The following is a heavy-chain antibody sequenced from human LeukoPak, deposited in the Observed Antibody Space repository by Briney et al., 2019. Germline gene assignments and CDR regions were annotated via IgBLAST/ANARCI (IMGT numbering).Heavy chain of an antibody. CDR1: GYRFTSYW. CDR2: IYPGDSDT. Sequence: GESLKISFKGSGYRFTSYWIGWVRPMPGKGLEWMGIIYPGDSDTRYSPSFQGQVTISADKSISTAYLQWSSLKASDTAMYYCARLPSGDSSGYYFDYWGQGTLVTVSS. D-gene: IGHD3-22*01. J-gene: IGHJ4*02. V-gene: IGHV5-51*01. CDR3: ARLPSGDSSGYYFDY.